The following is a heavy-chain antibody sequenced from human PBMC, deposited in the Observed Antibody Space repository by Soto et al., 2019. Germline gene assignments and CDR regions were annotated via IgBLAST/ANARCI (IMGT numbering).Heavy chain of an antibody. CDR2: ISAYNGNT. J-gene: IGHJ4*02. CDR3: ARESSYYDFWSGYLSSRDFFDY. D-gene: IGHD3-3*01. Sequence: QVPLVQSGAEVKKPGASVKVSCKASGYTFTSYGINWVRQAPGQGLEWMGWISAYNGNTNYAQKLQGRVTMTTDTSTSTAYMELRSLRSDDTAVYYCARESSYYDFWSGYLSSRDFFDYWGQGTLVTVSS. V-gene: IGHV1-18*01. CDR1: GYTFTSYG.